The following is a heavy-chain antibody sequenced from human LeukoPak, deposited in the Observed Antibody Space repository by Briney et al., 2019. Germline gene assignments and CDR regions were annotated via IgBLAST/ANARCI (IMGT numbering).Heavy chain of an antibody. CDR3: AREDNGSGYDPYYYYGMDV. CDR2: LYSNGNT. J-gene: IGHJ6*02. D-gene: IGHD5-12*01. Sequence: GGSLRLSCAASGFTVSSKYMSWVRQAPGKGLEWVSTLYSNGNTYYADSVKGRFTISRDNSKNTLYLQMNSLRAEDTAVYYCAREDNGSGYDPYYYYGMDVWGQGATVTVSS. V-gene: IGHV3-66*03. CDR1: GFTVSSKY.